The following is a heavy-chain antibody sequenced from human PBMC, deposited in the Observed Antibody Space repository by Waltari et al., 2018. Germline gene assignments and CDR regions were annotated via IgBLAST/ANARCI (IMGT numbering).Heavy chain of an antibody. V-gene: IGHV1-18*01. Sequence: QVQVVQSGAEVEKPGASVKVSCTTSSSALSWVRQAPGQGLEWMGWISVHSGATNYAQNFRDRVIMTADTSTRTAYLEVRNLRSDDTAVYYCARDSNHWDPRYMDVWGKGTTDTVSS. CDR2: ISVHSGAT. CDR3: ARDSNHWDPRYMDV. D-gene: IGHD1-26*01. CDR1: SSA. J-gene: IGHJ6*03.